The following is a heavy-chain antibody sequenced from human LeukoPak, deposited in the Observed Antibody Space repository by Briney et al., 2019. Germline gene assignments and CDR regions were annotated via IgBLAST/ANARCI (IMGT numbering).Heavy chain of an antibody. CDR2: IYYSGST. V-gene: IGHV4-31*03. CDR1: GGSISSGGYY. D-gene: IGHD5-18*01. CDR3: ARGEVDTAIH. J-gene: IGHJ4*02. Sequence: PSETLSLTCTVSGGSISSGGYYWSWIREHPGKGLEWIGYIYYSGSTYYNPSLKSRVTISLDTSKNQFSLKLSSVTAADTAVYYCARGEVDTAIHWGQGTLVTVSS.